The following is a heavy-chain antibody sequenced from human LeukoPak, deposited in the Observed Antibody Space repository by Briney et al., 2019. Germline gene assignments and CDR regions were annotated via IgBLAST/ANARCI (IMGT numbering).Heavy chain of an antibody. J-gene: IGHJ6*02. CDR1: GGSISSYY. V-gene: IGHV4-59*08. CDR3: ARLHYYCGMDV. Sequence: SETLTLTCTVSGGSISSYYWSWIRQPPGKGLEWIGYIYYSGSTNFNPSLKSRVTISVDTSKNQFSLKLSSVTAADTAVYYCARLHYYCGMDVWGQGTTGTVSS. CDR2: IYYSGST.